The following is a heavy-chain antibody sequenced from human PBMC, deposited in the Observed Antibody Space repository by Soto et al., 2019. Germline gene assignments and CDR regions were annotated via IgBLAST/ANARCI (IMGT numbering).Heavy chain of an antibody. CDR3: AHGRGAAAVAS. J-gene: IGHJ4*02. V-gene: IGHV2-5*02. CDR2: VYWDDDE. D-gene: IGHD6-13*01. Sequence: QITLKESGPTLVKPTQTLTLTCSFSGFSLSSRGMAVGWILQPPGKALEGLALVYWDDDERYSPSLQRRVTICKSGSKNQVVLSMTNMDASDTVTEYWAHGRGAAAVASWGQGTLVTVSS. CDR1: GFSLSSRGMA.